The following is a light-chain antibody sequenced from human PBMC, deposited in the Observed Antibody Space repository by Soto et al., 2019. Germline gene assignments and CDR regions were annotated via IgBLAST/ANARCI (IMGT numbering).Light chain of an antibody. Sequence: DIVFTQSPVTLSLSPRERTTISCRASQSFSSSYLACYQQHPGLAPRLLIYDASSRATGIPDRFSGSGYGTDFPLTISRLEPEDFAVYYCQQYGSSTITFGQGTRLEIK. CDR3: QQYGSSTIT. CDR2: DAS. V-gene: IGKV3D-20*01. J-gene: IGKJ5*01. CDR1: QSFSSSY.